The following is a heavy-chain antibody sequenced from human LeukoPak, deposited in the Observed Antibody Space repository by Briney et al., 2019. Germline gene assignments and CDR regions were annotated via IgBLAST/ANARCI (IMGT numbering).Heavy chain of an antibody. V-gene: IGHV4-61*01. CDR2: IYYSGST. CDR1: GGSVSSGSYY. J-gene: IGHJ4*02. Sequence: SETLSLTCTVSGGSVSSGSYYWSWIRQPPGKGLEWIGYIYYSGSTNYNPSLKSRVTISVDTYKNQFSLKLSSVAAADTAVYYCARAHSSGRTFDYWGQGTLVTVSS. CDR3: ARAHSSGRTFDY. D-gene: IGHD6-19*01.